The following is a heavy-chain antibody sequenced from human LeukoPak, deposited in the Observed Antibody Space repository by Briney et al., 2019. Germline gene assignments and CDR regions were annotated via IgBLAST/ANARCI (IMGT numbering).Heavy chain of an antibody. CDR3: AATLSFYDFWSGHYGMDV. D-gene: IGHD3-3*01. CDR2: ISAYNGNT. V-gene: IGHV1-18*01. J-gene: IGHJ6*02. Sequence: ASVKVSCKASGYTFTSYGISWVRQAPGQGLEWMGWISAYNGNTNYAQKLQGRVTMTTDTSTSTAYMELRGLRSDDTAVYYCAATLSFYDFWSGHYGMDVWGQGTTVTVSS. CDR1: GYTFTSYG.